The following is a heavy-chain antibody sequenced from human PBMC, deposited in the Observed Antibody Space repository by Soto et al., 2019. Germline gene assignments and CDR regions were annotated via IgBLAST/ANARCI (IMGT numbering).Heavy chain of an antibody. CDR1: GGTFSSYA. Sequence: QVQLVQSGAEVKKPGSSVKVSCKASGGTFSSYAISWVRQAPGQGLEWMGGIIPIFGTANYAQKFQGRVTITADESTSTAYMELSSLRSEDTAVHYCARGAYYYDSSGYTPDYYYYDMDVWGQGTTVTVSS. D-gene: IGHD3-22*01. V-gene: IGHV1-69*01. CDR3: ARGAYYYDSSGYTPDYYYYDMDV. CDR2: IIPIFGTA. J-gene: IGHJ6*02.